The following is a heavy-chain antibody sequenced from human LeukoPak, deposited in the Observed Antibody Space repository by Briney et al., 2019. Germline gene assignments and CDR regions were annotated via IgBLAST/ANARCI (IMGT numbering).Heavy chain of an antibody. V-gene: IGHV3-11*04. J-gene: IGHJ4*02. Sequence: GGSLRLSCAASGFTFSDYYMSWIRQAPGKGLELVSYISSSGSSIYSADSVKGRFTISRDNAKNSLYLQMNSLRAEDTAVYYCARVGRYSSSSGDYWGQGTLVTVSS. CDR2: ISSSGSSI. CDR1: GFTFSDYY. D-gene: IGHD6-6*01. CDR3: ARVGRYSSSSGDY.